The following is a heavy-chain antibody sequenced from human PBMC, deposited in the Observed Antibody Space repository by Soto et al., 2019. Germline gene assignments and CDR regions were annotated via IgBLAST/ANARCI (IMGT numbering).Heavy chain of an antibody. Sequence: PGGSLRLSCGVSGFTFNDFEMNWVRQAPGKGPEWLAYIDGSGATKKYADSVRGRFTISRDNPNNSLFLQMSSLSAADTAIYYCARGFGRFNYRGQGTLVSVSS. J-gene: IGHJ4*02. D-gene: IGHD3-10*01. CDR3: ARGFGRFNY. V-gene: IGHV3-48*03. CDR1: GFTFNDFE. CDR2: IDGSGATK.